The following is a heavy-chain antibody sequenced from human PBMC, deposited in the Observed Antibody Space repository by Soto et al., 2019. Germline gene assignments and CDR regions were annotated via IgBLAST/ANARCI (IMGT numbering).Heavy chain of an antibody. V-gene: IGHV1-18*01. J-gene: IGHJ3*02. CDR2: INPNNGST. Sequence: ASVKVSCKASGYTFTSYGISWVRQAPGQGLEWMGRINPNNGSTNYAQKFQGRVTMTRDTSTSTVYMELSSLRSEDTAVYYCASAPSVLRYFDWSHDAFDIWGQGTMVTVSS. CDR1: GYTFTSYG. D-gene: IGHD3-9*01. CDR3: ASAPSVLRYFDWSHDAFDI.